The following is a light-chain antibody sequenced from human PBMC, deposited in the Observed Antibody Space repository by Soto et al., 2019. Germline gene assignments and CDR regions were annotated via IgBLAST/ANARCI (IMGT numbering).Light chain of an antibody. V-gene: IGKV3-20*01. CDR2: GAS. Sequence: EIVLTQSPGTLSLSPGERVTLSCRASQSLSGNYLAWYQQKPGQAPKFLIHGASNRATGIPDRFSGGGSGTDFALTISRLEPEDFAVYFCQQYGHAPITFGQGTRLEIK. J-gene: IGKJ5*01. CDR3: QQYGHAPIT. CDR1: QSLSGNY.